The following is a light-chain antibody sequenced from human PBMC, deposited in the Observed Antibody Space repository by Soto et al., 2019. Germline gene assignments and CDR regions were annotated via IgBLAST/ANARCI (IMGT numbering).Light chain of an antibody. CDR2: AAS. Sequence: DIPMTQSPSSLSASVGDRVTITCRASQSISSYLNWYQQKPGKAPQLLIYAASILQSGVPSRFSGSGSGTDFTLTISSLQPEDFATYYCQQSYSTPYTFGQGTKLEIK. CDR3: QQSYSTPYT. J-gene: IGKJ2*01. CDR1: QSISSY. V-gene: IGKV1-39*01.